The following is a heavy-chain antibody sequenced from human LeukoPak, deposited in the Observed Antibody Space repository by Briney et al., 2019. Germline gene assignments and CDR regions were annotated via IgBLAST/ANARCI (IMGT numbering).Heavy chain of an antibody. Sequence: GGSLTLSCAASGFTFSSYSMNWVRQAPGKGLEWVSCFTTSSSYIYYADSVKGRFTISRDNAKNTLYLQMNTLRAEDTAVYYCARDFSIGAADYYFDYWGQGTLVTVSS. CDR1: GFTFSSYS. CDR2: FTTSSSYI. D-gene: IGHD6-13*01. CDR3: ARDFSIGAADYYFDY. V-gene: IGHV3-21*01. J-gene: IGHJ4*02.